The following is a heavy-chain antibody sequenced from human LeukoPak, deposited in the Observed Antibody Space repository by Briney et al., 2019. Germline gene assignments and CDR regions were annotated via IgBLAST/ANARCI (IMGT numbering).Heavy chain of an antibody. CDR3: ARELYGGNCEY. Sequence: GGSLRLSCAASGFTVSSTYMSWVRQAPGKGLEWVSLISSGGGTYYADSVKGRFTISRDNSKNTLHLQMNSLRAEDTAVYYCARELYGGNCEYWGQGTLVTVSS. J-gene: IGHJ4*02. D-gene: IGHD4-23*01. CDR1: GFTVSSTY. CDR2: ISSGGGT. V-gene: IGHV3-53*01.